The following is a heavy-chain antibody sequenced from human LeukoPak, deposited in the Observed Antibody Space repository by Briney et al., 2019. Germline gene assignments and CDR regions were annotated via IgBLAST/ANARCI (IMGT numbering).Heavy chain of an antibody. CDR3: ARTHSTSWYSLDY. D-gene: IGHD6-13*01. CDR2: IYPGDSDT. V-gene: IGHV5-51*01. CDR1: GYRFGSYW. Sequence: GESLKISCEGSGYRFGSYWISWVRQMPGKGLEWMGIIYPGDSDTRYSPSFQGQVTISADKSISTAYLQWSSLKASDSAIYYCARTHSTSWYSLDYWGQGTLVTISS. J-gene: IGHJ4*02.